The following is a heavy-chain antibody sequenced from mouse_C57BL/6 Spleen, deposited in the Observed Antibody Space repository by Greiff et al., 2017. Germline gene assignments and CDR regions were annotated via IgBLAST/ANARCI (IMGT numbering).Heavy chain of an antibody. CDR3: ARSRYDYGVDY. D-gene: IGHD2-4*01. CDR2: IYPSDGET. Sequence: VQLQQPGAELVRPGSSVKLSCKASGYTFTSYWMDWVKQRPGQGLEWIGNIYPSDGETHYNQKFQDKATLTADKSSSTAYMQLRSLTSEDSAVYYCARSRYDYGVDYWGQGTTLTVSS. J-gene: IGHJ2*01. V-gene: IGHV1-61*01. CDR1: GYTFTSYW.